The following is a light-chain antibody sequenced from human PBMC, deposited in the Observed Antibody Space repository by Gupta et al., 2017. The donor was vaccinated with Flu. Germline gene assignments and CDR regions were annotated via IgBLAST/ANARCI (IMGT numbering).Light chain of an antibody. CDR3: NARDSSGNNLYV. CDR1: RLRRYY. Sequence: SSALPPDPAVSVALGQTVRIPCQGDRLRRYYASWYPPQPEQAPVLLIYGKNNRPSGTPDRFSGSSSGNTAAVTITGAPAEEEAAYYCNARDSSGNNLYVFGTGTKGTVL. CDR2: GKN. J-gene: IGLJ1*01. V-gene: IGLV3-19*01.